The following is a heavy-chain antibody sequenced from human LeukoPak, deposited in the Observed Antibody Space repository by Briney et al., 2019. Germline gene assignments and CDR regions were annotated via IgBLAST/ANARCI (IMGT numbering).Heavy chain of an antibody. CDR2: LRYDETDK. J-gene: IGHJ6*03. CDR3: AKATNYYYMDV. CDR1: GFTFRSYG. V-gene: IGHV3-30*02. Sequence: PGGSLRLSCAASGFTFRSYGMHRVRQATGMGLEWVAFLRYDETDKYYADPVKGRFTISRDNSKNTLYLQMSSLRAEDTAVYYCAKATNYYYMDVWGKGTTVTVSS.